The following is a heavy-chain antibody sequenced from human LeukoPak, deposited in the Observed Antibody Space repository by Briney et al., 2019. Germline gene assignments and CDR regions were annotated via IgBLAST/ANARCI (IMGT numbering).Heavy chain of an antibody. J-gene: IGHJ4*02. CDR3: ARDPPWQMIRYFDY. D-gene: IGHD3-22*01. CDR1: GYTFTSYV. V-gene: IGHV1-18*01. CDR2: ISAYNGNT. Sequence: ASVKVSCKASGYTFTSYVISGLRRAPDQGLRWMDWISAYNGNTNYAQKLQGRVTMTTDTSTSTAYMELRSLRSDDTAVYYCARDPPWQMIRYFDYWGQGTLVTVSS.